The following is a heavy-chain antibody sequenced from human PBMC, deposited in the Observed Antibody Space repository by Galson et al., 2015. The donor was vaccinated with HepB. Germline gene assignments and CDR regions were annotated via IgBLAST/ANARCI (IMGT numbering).Heavy chain of an antibody. J-gene: IGHJ6*02. Sequence: SETLSLTCTVSGGSISSYYWSWIRQPPGKGLEWIGYIYYSGSTNYNPSLKSRVTISVDTSKNQFSLKLSSVTAADTAVYYCARENRIMITFGGFPSGGMDVWDQGTTVTVSS. CDR3: ARENRIMITFGGFPSGGMDV. V-gene: IGHV4-59*01. CDR2: IYYSGST. D-gene: IGHD3-16*01. CDR1: GGSISSYY.